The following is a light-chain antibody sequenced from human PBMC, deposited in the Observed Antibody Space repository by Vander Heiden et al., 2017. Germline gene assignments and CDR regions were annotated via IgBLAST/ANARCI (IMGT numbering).Light chain of an antibody. Sequence: TICCSGSSSNIGRNTVNWYKQLPGTAPDLLIYNVDQWPSGVPGRVSGSKSGASASLAISDLQSDDEADYYCASWDDSLNAYVFGSGTKVILL. CDR3: ASWDDSLNAYV. CDR1: SSNIGRNT. CDR2: NVD. V-gene: IGLV1-44*01. J-gene: IGLJ1*01.